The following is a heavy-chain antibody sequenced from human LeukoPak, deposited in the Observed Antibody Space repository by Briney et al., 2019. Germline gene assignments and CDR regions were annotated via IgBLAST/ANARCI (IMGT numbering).Heavy chain of an antibody. J-gene: IGHJ3*02. CDR1: GYSFTGYY. CDR3: ARGGSNDAFDI. V-gene: IGHV1-2*02. Sequence: ASMKVSCKASGYSFTGYYMHWVRQAPGQGLEWMGWINPNSGGTNYAQKFQGRVTMTRDTSISTAHMELSRLRSDDTAVYYRARGGSNDAFDIWGQGTMVTVSS. CDR2: INPNSGGT.